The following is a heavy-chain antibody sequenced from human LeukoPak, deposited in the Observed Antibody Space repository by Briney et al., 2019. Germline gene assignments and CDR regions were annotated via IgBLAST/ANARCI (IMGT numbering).Heavy chain of an antibody. CDR3: ARGPGWNDY. CDR1: VGCFSLYY. Sequence: NPGGSLRLSCIPSVGCFSLYYMRCMREAPGEGGDCIACMCGSAFTVDYGAIAKGRFTISRHNGKTTVFLQIDSLRLDDTAVYYCARGPGWNDYWGQGTRVTVSS. CDR2: MCGSAFTV. V-gene: IGHV3-11*01. J-gene: IGHJ4*02. D-gene: IGHD1-1*01.